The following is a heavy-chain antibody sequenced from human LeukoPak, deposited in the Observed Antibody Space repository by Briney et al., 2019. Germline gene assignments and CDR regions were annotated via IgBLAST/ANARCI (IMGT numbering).Heavy chain of an antibody. CDR2: INPNSGGT. CDR1: GYTFTGYY. V-gene: IGHV1-2*02. D-gene: IGHD3-10*01. CDR3: ARGDYGHSYYYYMDV. Sequence: ASVKVSCKASGYTFTGYYMHWVRQAPGQGLEWMGWINPNSGGTNYAQKFQSRVTMTRDRSISTVYMELSGLKSDDTAIYYCARGDYGHSYYYYMDVWGTGTTVTVSS. J-gene: IGHJ6*03.